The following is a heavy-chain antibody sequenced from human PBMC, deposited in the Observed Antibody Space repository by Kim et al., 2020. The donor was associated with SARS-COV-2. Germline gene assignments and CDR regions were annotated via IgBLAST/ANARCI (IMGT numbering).Heavy chain of an antibody. J-gene: IGHJ4*02. CDR3: AKDTYYHDSSGYYIFDY. CDR2: ISYDGSNQ. Sequence: GGSLRLSCAASGFTFSSYGIHRVRQAPGKGLEWVAVISYDGSNQNYADSVKGRFTISRDNSKNTLYLQMNSLRAEDTALYYCAKDTYYHDSSGYYIFDYWGQGTLVTVSS. CDR1: GFTFSSYG. D-gene: IGHD3-22*01. V-gene: IGHV3-30*18.